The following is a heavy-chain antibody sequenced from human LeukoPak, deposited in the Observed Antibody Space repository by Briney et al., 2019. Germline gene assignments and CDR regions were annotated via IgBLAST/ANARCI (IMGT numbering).Heavy chain of an antibody. CDR2: IYYSGST. CDR3: ASTQGYCSSTSCPWWFDP. D-gene: IGHD2-2*01. CDR1: GGSISSYY. Sequence: PSETLSLTCTVSGGSISSYYWSWIRQPPGKGLEWIGYIYYSGSTNYNPSLKSRVTISVDTSKNQFSLKLSSVTAADTAVYYCASTQGYCSSTSCPWWFDPWGQGTLVTVSS. V-gene: IGHV4-59*12. J-gene: IGHJ5*02.